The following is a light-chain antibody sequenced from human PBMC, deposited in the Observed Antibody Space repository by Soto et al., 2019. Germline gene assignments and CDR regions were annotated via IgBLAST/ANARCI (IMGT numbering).Light chain of an antibody. J-gene: IGKJ1*01. CDR1: QSVSSN. CDR2: CAS. CDR3: QQYNNWPPLT. V-gene: IGKV3-15*01. Sequence: EIVMTQSPATLSVSPGERATLSCRASQSVSSNLAWYQQKPGQAPRLLIYCASNRATGIPARFSGSGSRTEFTLTISSLQSEDFAVYYCQQYNNWPPLTFGQEPKVEIK.